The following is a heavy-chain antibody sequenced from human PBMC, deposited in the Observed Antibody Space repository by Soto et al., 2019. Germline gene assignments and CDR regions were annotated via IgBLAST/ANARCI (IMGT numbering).Heavy chain of an antibody. Sequence: GGSLRLSCAASGFNFSTSAMHWVRQTPGKGLEWVALISDYVFKKFYQDSVRGRFTISRDNFKKTLYLHMNSLKNEDTAVYYCTKDRGPGSSNWMNWFDRWGKGTMVTVSS. CDR1: GFNFSTSA. CDR2: ISDYVFKK. CDR3: TKDRGPGSSNWMNWFDR. V-gene: IGHV3-30*18. D-gene: IGHD6-13*01. J-gene: IGHJ5*02.